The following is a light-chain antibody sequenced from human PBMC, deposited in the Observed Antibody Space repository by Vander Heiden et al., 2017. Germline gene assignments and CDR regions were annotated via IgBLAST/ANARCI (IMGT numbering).Light chain of an antibody. Sequence: DIVLTQSPLSLPVTPGEPASISCRSSQSLLHSNGYNYLDWYLQKPGQSPQLLIYLGSNRASGVPDRLSGSGSGTDVTLKISRVEAEGVGVYYCMQALQTPLTFGGGTKVEIK. CDR2: LGS. CDR3: MQALQTPLT. J-gene: IGKJ4*01. V-gene: IGKV2-28*01. CDR1: QSLLHSNGYNY.